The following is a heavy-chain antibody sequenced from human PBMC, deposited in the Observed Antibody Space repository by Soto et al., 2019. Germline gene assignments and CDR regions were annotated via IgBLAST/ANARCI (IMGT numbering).Heavy chain of an antibody. CDR3: AKGGRQWLVTSDFNY. CDR1: GFTFSDYA. Sequence: VQLVESGGGVVQPGRSLRLSCAASGFTFSDYAMHWVRQAPGKGLEWVAVVSHDGRNTHYADSVKGRFTISRDSSKNAVSLEMTSLRAEDPAVYYFAKGGRQWLVTSDFNYWGQGALVTVSS. D-gene: IGHD6-19*01. V-gene: IGHV3-30*18. J-gene: IGHJ4*02. CDR2: VSHDGRNT.